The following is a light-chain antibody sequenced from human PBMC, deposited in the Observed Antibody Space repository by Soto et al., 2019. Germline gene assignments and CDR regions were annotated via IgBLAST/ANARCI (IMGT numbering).Light chain of an antibody. CDR1: QSISRN. Sequence: EIVMTQSPATLSVSPGESATLSCRASQSISRNLAWYQQKPGQIPRLLIYGASTRATGIAARFSGGGSAAEFTLTISSLQSEDFAIYYCQQYSEWFTSGQGTKLAIK. V-gene: IGKV3-15*01. J-gene: IGKJ2*01. CDR3: QQYSEWFT. CDR2: GAS.